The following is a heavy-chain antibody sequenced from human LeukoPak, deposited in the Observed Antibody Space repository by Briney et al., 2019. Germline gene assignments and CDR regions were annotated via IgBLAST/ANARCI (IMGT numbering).Heavy chain of an antibody. CDR3: ARHQGELRFFYYGMDV. J-gene: IGHJ6*02. CDR1: AYTLSSTS. V-gene: IGHV1-18*01. D-gene: IGHD1-26*01. Sequence: ASVKVSCKAFAYTLSSTSISWVRQAPGQGLEWMGWISAYDGHTTYAQKLQGRVTMTTDTATRTVYMELRSLKADDTAVYYCARHQGELRFFYYGMDVWGQGTTVTVAS. CDR2: ISAYDGHT.